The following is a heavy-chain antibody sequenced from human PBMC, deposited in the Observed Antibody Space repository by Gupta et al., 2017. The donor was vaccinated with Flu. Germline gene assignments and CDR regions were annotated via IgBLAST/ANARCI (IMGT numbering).Heavy chain of an antibody. Sequence: EVQLVESGGGLVQPGGSLRLSCAASGFPFSSYEMNWVLQAPGKGLEWVSYISSSGSTIYYADSVKGRFTISRDNAKNSLYLQMNSLRAEDTAVYYCARTNYDLGTHMKEYWGQGTLVTVSS. D-gene: IGHD3-3*01. CDR3: ARTNYDLGTHMKEY. CDR1: GFPFSSYE. J-gene: IGHJ4*02. V-gene: IGHV3-48*03. CDR2: ISSSGSTI.